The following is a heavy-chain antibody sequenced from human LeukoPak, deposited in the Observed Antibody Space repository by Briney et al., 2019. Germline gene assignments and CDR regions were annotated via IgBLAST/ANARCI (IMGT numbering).Heavy chain of an antibody. Sequence: GGSLRLSCAASGFTFSNYAMSWVRQAPGKGLEWVSGISGVGGSTYYADSVKGRFTISRDNAENSLYLQMNSLRAEDTAVYYCARAMGAWTYFDYWGQRTLVTVSS. J-gene: IGHJ4*02. D-gene: IGHD3-10*01. CDR2: ISGVGGST. CDR1: GFTFSNYA. V-gene: IGHV3-23*01. CDR3: ARAMGAWTYFDY.